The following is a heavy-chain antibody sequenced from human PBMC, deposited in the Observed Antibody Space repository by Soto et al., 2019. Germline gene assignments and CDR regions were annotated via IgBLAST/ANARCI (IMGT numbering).Heavy chain of an antibody. V-gene: IGHV5-51*01. CDR3: ARYRRQDYYCDSSGYRFWPDY. CDR2: IYPGDSDT. Sequence: GESLKISCKGSGYSFTSYWIGWVRQIPGKGLEWRGIIYPGDSDTRDSPSFQGQVTISADKSISTAYLQWSSLEASDTAMYYCARYRRQDYYCDSSGYRFWPDYWGQGTLVTVSS. CDR1: GYSFTSYW. D-gene: IGHD3-22*01. J-gene: IGHJ4*02.